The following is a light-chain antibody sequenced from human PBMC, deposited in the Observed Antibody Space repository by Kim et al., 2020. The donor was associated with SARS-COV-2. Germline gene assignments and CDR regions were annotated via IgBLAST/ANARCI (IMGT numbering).Light chain of an antibody. CDR3: QAWDSSIAV. Sequence: SYELTQPPSVSVSPGQTASITCSGDKLGDKYPYWYQQKPGQSPVLVIYQDNKRPSGIPERFSGSNSGNTATLTISGTQAMDEADYYCQAWDSSIAVFGGG. CDR2: QDN. J-gene: IGLJ3*02. V-gene: IGLV3-1*01. CDR1: KLGDKY.